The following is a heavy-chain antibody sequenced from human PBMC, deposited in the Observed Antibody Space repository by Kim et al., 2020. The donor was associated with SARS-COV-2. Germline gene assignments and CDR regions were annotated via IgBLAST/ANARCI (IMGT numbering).Heavy chain of an antibody. CDR2: ISYDGNDK. J-gene: IGHJ2*01. Sequence: GGSLRLSCAASGFTFSNFGMHWVRQAPGKGLEWVTFISYDGNDKYYADSVKGRFTISRDNSENTLYPQMNSLGADDTALYYCARDSYGFDLWGRGTLVTVSS. CDR3: ARDSYGFDL. CDR1: GFTFSNFG. D-gene: IGHD3-16*01. V-gene: IGHV3-33*05.